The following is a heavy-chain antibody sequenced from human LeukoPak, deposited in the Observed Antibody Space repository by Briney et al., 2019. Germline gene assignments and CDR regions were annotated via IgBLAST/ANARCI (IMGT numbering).Heavy chain of an antibody. CDR3: AKETHEYYYDSSGYSLPSYFDY. D-gene: IGHD3-22*01. J-gene: IGHJ4*02. CDR2: ISGSGGST. Sequence: PGGSLRLSCAASGFTFSSYAMSWVRQAPGKGLEWVSDISGSGGSTYYADSVKGRFTISRDNSKNTLYLQMNSLRAEDTAVYYCAKETHEYYYDSSGYSLPSYFDYWGQGTLVTVSS. CDR1: GFTFSSYA. V-gene: IGHV3-23*01.